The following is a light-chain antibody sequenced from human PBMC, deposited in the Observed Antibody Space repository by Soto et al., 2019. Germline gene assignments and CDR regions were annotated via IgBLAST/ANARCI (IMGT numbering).Light chain of an antibody. CDR1: SSNIGINA. CDR3: ATWDGGLNGWM. J-gene: IGLJ3*02. V-gene: IGLV1-44*01. CDR2: SEK. Sequence: QSVVTLPPSASGTPGQTVTISCSGSSSNIGINAVNWYQLFPGMAPKDRIYSEKERSPGATDRFSGTWSCTSASLAISGLQTEDEGDYYCATWDGGLNGWMYGGGTSLKVL.